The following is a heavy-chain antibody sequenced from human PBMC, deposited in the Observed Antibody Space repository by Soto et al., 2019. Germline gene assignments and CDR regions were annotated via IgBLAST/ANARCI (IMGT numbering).Heavy chain of an antibody. CDR3: ARPVSGWYWDWYFDL. Sequence: QVQLEESGGGLVKPGGSLRLSCAASGFTFSAYYMIWIRHAPGKGLERVSYIRNSATIIYYEDSVKCRFTISRDNAKNALYRQVSSLRAEDTAVYYCARPVSGWYWDWYFDLWGRGTLVTVSS. D-gene: IGHD6-19*01. CDR2: IRNSATII. V-gene: IGHV3-11*01. CDR1: GFTFSAYY. J-gene: IGHJ2*01.